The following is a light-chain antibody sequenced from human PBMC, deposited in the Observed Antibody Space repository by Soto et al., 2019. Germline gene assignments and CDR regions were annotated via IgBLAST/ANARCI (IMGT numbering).Light chain of an antibody. CDR3: CSYAVSYTLV. CDR2: DVT. Sequence: QSALTQPRSVSGSPGQSVTISCTGTSSDVGGYNYVSWYQQHPGKAPKLMIYDVTKRPSGVPDRFSGSKSGNTASLTISGLQAEDEAEYYCCSYAVSYTLVFGGGTKLTVL. V-gene: IGLV2-11*01. CDR1: SSDVGGYNY. J-gene: IGLJ2*01.